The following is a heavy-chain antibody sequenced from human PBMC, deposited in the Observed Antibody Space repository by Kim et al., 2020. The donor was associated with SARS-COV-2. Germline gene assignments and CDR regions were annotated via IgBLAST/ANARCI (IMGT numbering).Heavy chain of an antibody. CDR1: GYSISSGYY. CDR3: ARVTAHHTAGDYYYYGMDV. J-gene: IGHJ6*02. D-gene: IGHD2-21*02. CDR2: IYHSGST. V-gene: IGHV4-38-2*02. Sequence: SETLSLTCTVSGYSISSGYYWGWIRQPPGKGLEWIGSIYHSGSTYYNPSLKSRVTISVDTSKNQFSLKLSSVTAADTAVYYCARVTAHHTAGDYYYYGMDVWGQGTTVTVSS.